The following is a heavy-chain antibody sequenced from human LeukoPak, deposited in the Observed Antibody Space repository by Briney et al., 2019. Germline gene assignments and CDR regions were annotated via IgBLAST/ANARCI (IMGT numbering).Heavy chain of an antibody. J-gene: IGHJ4*02. CDR3: ARERVIAAAGDGFDS. Sequence: VQPGGSLRLSCAASGFTFSDYSMNWVRQAPGKGLEWVSYISSSSTTIFYADSVKGRFTISRDNAKNSLFLQMNGLRDEDTALYYCARERVIAAAGDGFDSWGQGTLVTVSS. CDR2: ISSSSTTI. D-gene: IGHD2-21*01. V-gene: IGHV3-48*02. CDR1: GFTFSDYS.